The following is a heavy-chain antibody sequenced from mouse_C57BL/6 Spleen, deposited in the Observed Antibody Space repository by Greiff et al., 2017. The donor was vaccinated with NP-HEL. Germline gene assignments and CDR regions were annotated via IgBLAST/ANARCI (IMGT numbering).Heavy chain of an antibody. V-gene: IGHV5-9-1*02. CDR1: GFTFSSYA. J-gene: IGHJ2*01. CDR2: ISSGGDYI. D-gene: IGHD1-1*01. Sequence: VQLKESGEGLVKPGGSLKLSCAASGFTFSSYAMSWVRQTPEKRLEWVAYISSGGDYIYYADTVKGRFTISRDNARNTLYLQMSSLKSEDTAMYYCTRAYGSSYGYFDYWGQGTTLTVSS. CDR3: TRAYGSSYGYFDY.